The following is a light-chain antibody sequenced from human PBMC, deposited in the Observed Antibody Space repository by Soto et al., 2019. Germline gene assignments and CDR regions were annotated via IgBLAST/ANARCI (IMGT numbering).Light chain of an antibody. J-gene: IGKJ1*01. CDR2: DAS. CDR3: QQYNSWART. CDR1: QSISSW. V-gene: IGKV1-5*01. Sequence: DIQMTQSPSTLSASVGDRVTITCRASQSISSWLAWYQQKPGKAPKLLIYDASSLESGVPSRFSGGGSGTEFTLTISSPQPDDFATYYCQQYNSWARTFGQGTKVEIK.